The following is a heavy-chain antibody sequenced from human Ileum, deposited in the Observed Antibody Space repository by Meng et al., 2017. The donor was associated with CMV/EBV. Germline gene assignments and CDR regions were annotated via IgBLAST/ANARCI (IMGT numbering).Heavy chain of an antibody. V-gene: IGHV3-74*03. J-gene: IGHJ4*02. CDR2: INGDGSST. Sequence: EVQLVESXXXXVXXGGXRRCFCAGSGITFGDYWLHWVRQAPGKGLVWVSRINGDGSSTTYADSVKGRFTISRDNAKSTVYLQMNSLRVEDTAVYYCVRDFGGVGSTNAFDYWGQGILVTVSS. D-gene: IGHD1-26*01. CDR1: GITFGDYW. CDR3: VRDFGGVGSTNAFDY.